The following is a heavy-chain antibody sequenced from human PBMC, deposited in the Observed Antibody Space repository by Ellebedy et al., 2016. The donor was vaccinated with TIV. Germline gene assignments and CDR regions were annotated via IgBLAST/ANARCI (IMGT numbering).Heavy chain of an antibody. V-gene: IGHV3-7*01. CDR1: GFTFSGYW. CDR3: AGEGATGGWFDP. D-gene: IGHD4-23*01. Sequence: GESLKISCAASGFTFSGYWMTWVRQAPGKGLDWVANIKQDGSGKYYVDSVKGRFTISRDNAKNSLYLQMNSLRAEDTAVYYCAGEGATGGWFDPWGQGTLVTVSS. J-gene: IGHJ5*02. CDR2: IKQDGSGK.